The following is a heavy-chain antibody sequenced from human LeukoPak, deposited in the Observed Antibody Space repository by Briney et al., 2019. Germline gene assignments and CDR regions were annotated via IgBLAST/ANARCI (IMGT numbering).Heavy chain of an antibody. Sequence: ASVKVSCKASGYTFTGYYMHWVRQAPGQGLEWMGWINPNSGGTNYAQKFQGRVTMTRDTSISTAYMELSRLRSDDTAVYYCARRQRITMVRGVIWGFDSWGQGTLVTVSS. CDR2: INPNSGGT. J-gene: IGHJ5*01. D-gene: IGHD3-10*01. V-gene: IGHV1-2*02. CDR3: ARRQRITMVRGVIWGFDS. CDR1: GYTFTGYY.